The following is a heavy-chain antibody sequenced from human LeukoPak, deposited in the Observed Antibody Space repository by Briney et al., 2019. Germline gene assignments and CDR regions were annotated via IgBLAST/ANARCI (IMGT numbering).Heavy chain of an antibody. CDR1: GGSISSYY. V-gene: IGHV4-4*07. J-gene: IGHJ4*02. CDR3: ARGGNIFWSGYYDYFDS. Sequence: SETLSLTCTVSGGSISSYYWSWIRQPAGKGLEWIGRIYTSGSTNYNPSLKSRVTMSVDTSKNQFSLKLSSVTAADTAVYYCARGGNIFWSGYYDYFDSWGQGTLVIVSS. D-gene: IGHD3-3*01. CDR2: IYTSGST.